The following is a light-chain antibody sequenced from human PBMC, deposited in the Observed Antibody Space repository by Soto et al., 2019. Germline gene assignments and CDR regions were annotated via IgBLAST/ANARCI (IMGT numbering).Light chain of an antibody. CDR3: QQYGGSPLYT. J-gene: IGKJ2*01. CDR1: QSVSSSS. V-gene: IGKV3-20*01. Sequence: EIVLTQSPGTLSLSPGERATLSSRASQSVSSSSLAWYQQKPGQAPRLLIFGASSRATGIPDRFSGSGSGTDFTLTINRLEPEDFAVYYCQQYGGSPLYTFGQGTKLEI. CDR2: GAS.